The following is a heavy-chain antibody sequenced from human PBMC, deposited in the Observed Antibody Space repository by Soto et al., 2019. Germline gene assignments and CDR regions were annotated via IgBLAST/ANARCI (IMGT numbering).Heavy chain of an antibody. V-gene: IGHV1-2*02. CDR1: GYTFTGYY. D-gene: IGHD3-10*01. J-gene: IGHJ4*02. CDR3: ATTGNFGSGTSFRVDY. Sequence: GASVKVSCKASGYTFTGYYVHWVRQAPGQGLEWMGWINPNSGGTIYPQKFQGRVTMTRDTYISTAYMELSSLTFDDTAVYYCATTGNFGSGTSFRVDYWGQGTLFTVSS. CDR2: INPNSGGT.